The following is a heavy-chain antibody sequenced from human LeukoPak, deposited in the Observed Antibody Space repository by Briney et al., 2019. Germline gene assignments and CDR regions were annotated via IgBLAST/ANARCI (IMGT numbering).Heavy chain of an antibody. CDR2: AHYTETT. CDR3: AGYGVATTWAQSFDI. CDR1: GGSISSYY. D-gene: IGHD4-17*01. Sequence: PSETLSLTCTVSGGSISSYYWNWIRQPPGKGLEWVGFAHYTETTNYNPYLQSRVTISIDTSKSQFSLRLSSVTAADTAVYFCAGYGVATTWAQSFDIWGQGTKVTVSS. J-gene: IGHJ3*02. V-gene: IGHV4-59*01.